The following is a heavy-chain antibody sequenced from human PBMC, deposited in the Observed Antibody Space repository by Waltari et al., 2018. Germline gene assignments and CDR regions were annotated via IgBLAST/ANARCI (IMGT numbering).Heavy chain of an antibody. V-gene: IGHV4-59*08. CDR1: GGSITSSS. D-gene: IGHD3-16*01. Sequence: QVQLQESGPGLVKPSETLSLTCTVSGGSITSSSWRRFRQPPGKGLEWIGDIYYTGTTNYSPSLKSRVTMSVDTSKDQFSLKVTSVTAADTAMYYCARHEGGGLNALWGQGTLVTVSS. CDR3: ARHEGGGLNAL. CDR2: IYYTGTT. J-gene: IGHJ4*02.